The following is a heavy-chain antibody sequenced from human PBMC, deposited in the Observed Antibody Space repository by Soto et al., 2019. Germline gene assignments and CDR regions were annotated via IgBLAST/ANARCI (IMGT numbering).Heavy chain of an antibody. Sequence: QVQLVESGGGVVQPGRSLRLSCAASGFTLSKFVMHWVRQAPGKGLDWLAVTSNAGINTYYAASVKGRFTISRDNSMNMVYLQMNRLRDEDTALYYCARGNLDVWGQGTTVIVSS. D-gene: IGHD1-1*01. CDR3: ARGNLDV. CDR2: TSNAGINT. V-gene: IGHV3-30*01. J-gene: IGHJ6*02. CDR1: GFTLSKFV.